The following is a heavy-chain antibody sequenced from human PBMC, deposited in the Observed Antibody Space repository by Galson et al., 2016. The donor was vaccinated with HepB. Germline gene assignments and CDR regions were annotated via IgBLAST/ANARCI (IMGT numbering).Heavy chain of an antibody. CDR3: ARDPVTLGYCSETYKGYLHF. J-gene: IGHJ4*02. Sequence: LRLSCAASGFTFSSYTMDWVRQAPGKGLEWVAVISFDGTREYYADSVKGRFSIFRDNSRSTLYLQMNSLRPEDTAIYYCARDPVTLGYCSETYKGYLHFWGQGTVVTVSS. V-gene: IGHV3-30-3*01. CDR1: GFTFSSYT. D-gene: IGHD3-10*01. CDR2: ISFDGTRE.